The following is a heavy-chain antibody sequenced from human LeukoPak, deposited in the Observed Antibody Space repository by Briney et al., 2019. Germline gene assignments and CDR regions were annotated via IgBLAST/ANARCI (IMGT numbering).Heavy chain of an antibody. CDR1: GGSISSGGYY. D-gene: IGHD6-19*01. Sequence: SETLSLTCTVSGGSISSGGYYWSWIRQPPGKGLEWIGYIYHSGSTYYNPSLKSRVTISVDRSENQFSLKLSSVTAADTAVYYCARGLDGGDYYYYYYMDVWGKGTTVTVSS. V-gene: IGHV4-30-2*01. J-gene: IGHJ6*03. CDR2: IYHSGST. CDR3: ARGLDGGDYYYYYYMDV.